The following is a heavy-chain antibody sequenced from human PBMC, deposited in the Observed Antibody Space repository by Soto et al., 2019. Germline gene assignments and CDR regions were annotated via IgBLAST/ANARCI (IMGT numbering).Heavy chain of an antibody. CDR2: TYYRSNWNN. V-gene: IGHV6-1*01. CDR3: ASSYCSSWLMDFLAY. J-gene: IGHJ4*02. D-gene: IGHD2-2*01. Sequence: PSQTLSLTCAVSGDSVTGHSVAWNWIRQSPSRGLEWLGRTYYRSNWNNDYAVSMKSRITINPDTSKNQISLQLNSVTPEDTAVYYCASSYCSSWLMDFLAYWGLGTLVTGSA. CDR1: GDSVTGHSVA.